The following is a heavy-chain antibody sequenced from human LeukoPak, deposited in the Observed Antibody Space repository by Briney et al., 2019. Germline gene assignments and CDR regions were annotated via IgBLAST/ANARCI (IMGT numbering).Heavy chain of an antibody. V-gene: IGHV4-4*07. CDR2: IYTSGST. Sequence: PSETLSLTCTVSGGSISSYYWSWIRQPAGKGLEWIGRIYTSGSTNYNPSLKSRVTISVDTSKNQFSLKLSSVTAADTAVYYCARVYGSGYDFRGAFDIWGQGTMVTVSS. J-gene: IGHJ3*02. CDR3: ARVYGSGYDFRGAFDI. D-gene: IGHD5-12*01. CDR1: GGSISSYY.